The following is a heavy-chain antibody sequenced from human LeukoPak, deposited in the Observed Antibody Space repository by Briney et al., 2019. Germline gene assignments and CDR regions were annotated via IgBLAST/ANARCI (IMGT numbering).Heavy chain of an antibody. J-gene: IGHJ4*02. CDR2: IRYNGGST. D-gene: IGHD3-3*01. Sequence: PGGSLRLSCAASGFTFSSYGMNWVRQAPGKGLEWVSSIRYNGGSTYYTDSVKGRFTISRDNSKNTLYLQMNSLRAEDTAVYYCAKGGGVTGYFDYWGQGALVTVSS. CDR3: AKGGGVTGYFDY. V-gene: IGHV3-23*01. CDR1: GFTFSSYG.